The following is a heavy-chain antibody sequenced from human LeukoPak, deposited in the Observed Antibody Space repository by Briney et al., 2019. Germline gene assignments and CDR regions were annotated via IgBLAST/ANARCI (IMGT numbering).Heavy chain of an antibody. CDR2: ISGSGDST. CDR1: GFTFSNYG. J-gene: IGHJ2*01. V-gene: IGHV3-23*01. CDR3: AKNNDYGGSYWYFDL. Sequence: GGTLRLSCAASGFTFSNYGMSWVRQAPGKGLEWVSSISGSGDSTYYADSVKGRFTISRDNSKNTLYLQMNSLRAEDTAVYYCAKNNDYGGSYWYFDLWGRGTLVTVSS. D-gene: IGHD4-23*01.